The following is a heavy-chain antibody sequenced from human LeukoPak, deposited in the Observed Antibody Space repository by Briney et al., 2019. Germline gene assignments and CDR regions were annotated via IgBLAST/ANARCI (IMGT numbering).Heavy chain of an antibody. D-gene: IGHD2-21*02. CDR1: GYTFTDYY. J-gene: IGHJ4*02. V-gene: IGHV1-2*02. CDR2: TNPNSGGT. CDR3: ARAHFPVVTAIPFFAY. Sequence: ASVKVSCKASGYTFTDYYIHWVRQAPGQGLEWMGWTNPNSGGTNYAQKFQGKVTMTRDTSISTAYMELSRLISDDTAVYFCARAHFPVVTAIPFFAYWGQGTLGTVSS.